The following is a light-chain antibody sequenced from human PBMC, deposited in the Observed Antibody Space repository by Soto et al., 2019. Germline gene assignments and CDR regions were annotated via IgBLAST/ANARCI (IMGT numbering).Light chain of an antibody. V-gene: IGKV3-20*01. CDR3: QQYGSSRVT. Sequence: EIVLTQSPGTLSLSPGERATLSCRASQSVSSSYLAWYQQKPGQAPRLLIYGASSRATGIPDRFSGSGSGTDLTLTISRLEPEDFAVYYCQQYGSSRVTFGQGTKVEIK. CDR2: GAS. J-gene: IGKJ1*01. CDR1: QSVSSSY.